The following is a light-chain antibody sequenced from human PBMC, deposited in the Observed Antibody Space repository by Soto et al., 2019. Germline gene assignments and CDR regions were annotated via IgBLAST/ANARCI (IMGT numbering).Light chain of an antibody. V-gene: IGKV3-11*01. J-gene: IGKJ1*01. CDR1: QSVSSY. CDR3: EQRSNWPPGT. CDR2: DAS. Sequence: EIVLTQSPATLSLSPGERATLSCRASQSVSSYLAWYQQKPGQAPRLLIHDASNRATGIPARFSGSGSGTDFTLTISSPEHEDCAVYYGEQRSNWPPGTVGQGTKVVIK.